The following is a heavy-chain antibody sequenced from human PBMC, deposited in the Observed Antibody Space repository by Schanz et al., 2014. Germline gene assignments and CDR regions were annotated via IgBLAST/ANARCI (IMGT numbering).Heavy chain of an antibody. D-gene: IGHD1-26*01. CDR2: ISDSGDST. Sequence: VQLVESGGGVVQPGRSLRLSCAASGFNFNTYAMTWIRQAPGKGLEWVSDISDSGDSTHYADSVKGRFTISRDNSKNTLFLQMSSLRAEDTAVYYCARDSGSHYLVDYWGQGTLVTVSS. CDR1: GFNFNTYA. J-gene: IGHJ4*02. CDR3: ARDSGSHYLVDY. V-gene: IGHV3-23*04.